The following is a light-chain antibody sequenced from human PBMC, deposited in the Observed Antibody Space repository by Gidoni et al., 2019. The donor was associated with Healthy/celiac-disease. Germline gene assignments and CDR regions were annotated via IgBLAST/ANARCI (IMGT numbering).Light chain of an antibody. V-gene: IGKV3-11*01. CDR2: DAS. Sequence: EIVLTQSTATLSLSPGERATLSCRASQSVSSYLAWYQQKPGQAPRLLIYDASNRATGIPARFSGSGSGTDFTLTISSLEPEDFAVYYCQQRSNWPRGWTFGQGTKVEIK. CDR3: QQRSNWPRGWT. J-gene: IGKJ1*01. CDR1: QSVSSY.